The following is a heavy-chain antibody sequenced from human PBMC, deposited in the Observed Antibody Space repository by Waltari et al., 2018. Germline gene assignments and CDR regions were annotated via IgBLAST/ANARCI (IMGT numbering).Heavy chain of an antibody. D-gene: IGHD3-22*01. J-gene: IGHJ2*01. CDR3: ARGGFDSNWYFDL. Sequence: QVQLQESGPGLVEPSETLSLTCAVSGYPISSGYYWGWIRQPPGKGLEWIGSIYRTGSTYYNPSLKSRVTILVDTSKNQFSLRLSSVTAADTAVYFCARGGFDSNWYFDLWGRGTPVSVSS. CDR1: GYPISSGYY. V-gene: IGHV4-38-2*01. CDR2: IYRTGST.